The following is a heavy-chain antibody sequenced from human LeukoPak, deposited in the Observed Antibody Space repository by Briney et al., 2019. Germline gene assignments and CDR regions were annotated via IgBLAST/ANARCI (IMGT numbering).Heavy chain of an antibody. CDR2: MNPSGST. Sequence: SETLSLTCAVYGGSLSGYYWTWIRQTPEKGLEWVGEMNPSGSTSYNPSLKSRVTISVDTSKNQFSLKLSSVTAADTAVYYCARGRQDVTMIVVVMTAVSYYLDVWGKGTTVTVS. CDR1: GGSLSGYY. CDR3: ARGRQDVTMIVVVMTAVSYYLDV. V-gene: IGHV4-34*01. D-gene: IGHD3-22*01. J-gene: IGHJ6*03.